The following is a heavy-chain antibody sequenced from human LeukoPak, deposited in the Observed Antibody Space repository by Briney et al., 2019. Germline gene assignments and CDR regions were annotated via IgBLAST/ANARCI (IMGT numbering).Heavy chain of an antibody. D-gene: IGHD1-26*01. CDR3: AWASGSSTLDY. J-gene: IGHJ4*02. Sequence: ASVKVSCKASGYTFTSYYMHWVRQAPGQGLEWMGIINPSDGSTSYAQKFQGRVTMTRDTSTSTVYMELSSLRSEDTAVYYCAWASGSSTLDYWGQGTLVTVSS. V-gene: IGHV1-46*01. CDR1: GYTFTSYY. CDR2: INPSDGST.